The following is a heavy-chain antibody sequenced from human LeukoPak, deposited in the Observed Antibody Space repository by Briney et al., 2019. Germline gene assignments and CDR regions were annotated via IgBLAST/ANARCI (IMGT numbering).Heavy chain of an antibody. D-gene: IGHD2-21*01. Sequence: GGSLRLSCAASGFAFSRFAMHWVRQAPGKGLEYVSTINSDGVGTYYADSVKGRFTISRDISKNTLYLQMSSLRAEDTAVFYCVKDLRETYSFDYWGQGILVIVSS. CDR2: INSDGVGT. V-gene: IGHV3-64*03. J-gene: IGHJ4*02. CDR1: GFAFSRFA. CDR3: VKDLRETYSFDY.